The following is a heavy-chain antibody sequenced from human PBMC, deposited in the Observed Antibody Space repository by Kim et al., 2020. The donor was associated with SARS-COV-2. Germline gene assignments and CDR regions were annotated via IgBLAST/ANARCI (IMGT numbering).Heavy chain of an antibody. D-gene: IGHD5-12*01. J-gene: IGHJ4*02. CDR2: ISGSGGST. CDR3: AKGSGYSGYDPLFFDY. Sequence: GGSLRLSCAASGFTFSSYAMSWVRQAPGKGLEWVSAISGSGGSTYYADSVKGRFTISRDNSKNTLYLQMNSLRAEDTAVYYCAKGSGYSGYDPLFFDYWGQGTLVTVSS. V-gene: IGHV3-23*01. CDR1: GFTFSSYA.